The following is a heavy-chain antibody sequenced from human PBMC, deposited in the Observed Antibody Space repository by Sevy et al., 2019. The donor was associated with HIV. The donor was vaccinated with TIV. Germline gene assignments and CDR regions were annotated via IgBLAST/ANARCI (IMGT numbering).Heavy chain of an antibody. CDR2: IYYSGRT. V-gene: IGHV4-59*08. CDR1: GGSISSYY. J-gene: IGHJ3*02. D-gene: IGHD1-7*01. CDR3: ARHVGEYNWNYDAFDI. Sequence: SETLSLTCTVSGGSISSYYWSWIRQPPGKGLEWIGYIYYSGRTTYNPSLKSRVTISVDTFKNQFSLKLSSVTAADTAVYYCARHVGEYNWNYDAFDIWGQGTMVTVSS.